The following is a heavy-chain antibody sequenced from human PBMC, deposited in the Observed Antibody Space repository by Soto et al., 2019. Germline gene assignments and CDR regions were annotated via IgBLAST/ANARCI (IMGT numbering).Heavy chain of an antibody. D-gene: IGHD1-26*01. CDR2: IYYSGST. V-gene: IGHV4-39*01. CDR3: ASLIVTKPWELLRDYYYYGMDV. J-gene: IGHJ6*02. Sequence: QLQLQESGPGLVKPSETLSLTCTVSGGSISSSSYYWGWIRQPPGKGLEWIGSIYYSGSTYYNPSLKSRVTISVDTSKNQFSLKLSSVTAADTAVYYCASLIVTKPWELLRDYYYYGMDVWGQGTTVTVSS. CDR1: GGSISSSSYY.